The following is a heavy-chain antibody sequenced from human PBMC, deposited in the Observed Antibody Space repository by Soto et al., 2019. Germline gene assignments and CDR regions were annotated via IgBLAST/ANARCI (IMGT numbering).Heavy chain of an antibody. Sequence: GGSLRLSCATSGFIFSTYWMSWVRQAPGKGLEWVANINQAGGEKYYVDSVKGRFTTSRDNAKNSLYLQMNSLRAEDTAVYYCARSYYRRHYFDYWGQGTLVTVSS. J-gene: IGHJ4*02. V-gene: IGHV3-7*03. D-gene: IGHD1-26*01. CDR1: GFIFSTYW. CDR2: INQAGGEK. CDR3: ARSYYRRHYFDY.